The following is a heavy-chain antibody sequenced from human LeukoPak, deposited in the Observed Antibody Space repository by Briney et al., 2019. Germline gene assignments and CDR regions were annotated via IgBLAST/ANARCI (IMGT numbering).Heavy chain of an antibody. D-gene: IGHD3/OR15-3a*01. J-gene: IGHJ6*03. CDR2: IVIGSNNA. CDR3: GAGGTVPYYYMDV. Sequence: ASVTVSCKAYGFTFSNSAVQWVRQARGQRLECIGWIVIGSNNANYAQKFQDRVTITRDLSTSTAHMELTSLGSEDTAVYFCGAGGTVPYYYMDVWGKGTTVTVSS. CDR1: GFTFSNSA. V-gene: IGHV1-58*01.